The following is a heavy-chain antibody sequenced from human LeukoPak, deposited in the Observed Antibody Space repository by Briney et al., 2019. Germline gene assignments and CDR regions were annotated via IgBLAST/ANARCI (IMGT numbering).Heavy chain of an antibody. V-gene: IGHV4-59*08. CDR2: IYYSGIT. Sequence: SETLSLTCTVSGGSMTNHYWSWIRQPPGKRLEWIGYIYYSGITQYNTSLKSRVDMSVDTSKHQFSLELRTVTAADTAVYYCARIVWHQRLGYYLDYWGQGTLVTVSS. D-gene: IGHD7-27*01. J-gene: IGHJ4*02. CDR3: ARIVWHQRLGYYLDY. CDR1: GGSMTNHY.